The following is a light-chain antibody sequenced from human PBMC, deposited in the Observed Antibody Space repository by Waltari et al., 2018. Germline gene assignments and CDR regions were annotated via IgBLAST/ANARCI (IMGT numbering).Light chain of an antibody. J-gene: IGKJ1*01. CDR2: AAS. Sequence: EIVLTQSPGPLSLSPGERVPLSCRASQTFASYYLAWYQQKPGQAPRLLMYAASHRATGIPDRFSGSGSGTDFTLTINRLEPEDFAVYYCQYYGSSRTFGQGTKVEIK. CDR3: QYYGSSRT. CDR1: QTFASYY. V-gene: IGKV3-20*01.